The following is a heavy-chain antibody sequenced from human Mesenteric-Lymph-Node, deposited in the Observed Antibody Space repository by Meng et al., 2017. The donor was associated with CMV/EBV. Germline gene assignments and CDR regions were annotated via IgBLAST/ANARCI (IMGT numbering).Heavy chain of an antibody. CDR1: GESISSGHYY. V-gene: IGHV4-30-4*08. J-gene: IGHJ4*02. CDR3: ASYTNYFGSGSLKD. Sequence: SETLSLTCTVSGESISSGHYYWSWIRQPPGKGLEWIGYIYFRGTTYYNPSLESRLTISVDTSKNQFSLKLSSVTAADTAVYYCASYTNYFGSGSLKDWGQGTLVTVSS. D-gene: IGHD3-10*01. CDR2: IYFRGTT.